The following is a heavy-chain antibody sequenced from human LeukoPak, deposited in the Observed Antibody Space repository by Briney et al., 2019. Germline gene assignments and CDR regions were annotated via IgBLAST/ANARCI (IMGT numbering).Heavy chain of an antibody. D-gene: IGHD5-18*01. CDR3: TTGTWIQLWLADY. Sequence: GWSLRLSGASSGFTFINACMSWVRQAPGKGLDGVGHIKGKTYGGTTDYAAPVQGRFTVSRDDSKNTMYLQMHSLKTEDTAVYYCTTGTWIQLWLADYWGQGTLVTVSS. V-gene: IGHV3-15*01. CDR1: GFTFINAC. CDR2: IKGKTYGGTT. J-gene: IGHJ4*02.